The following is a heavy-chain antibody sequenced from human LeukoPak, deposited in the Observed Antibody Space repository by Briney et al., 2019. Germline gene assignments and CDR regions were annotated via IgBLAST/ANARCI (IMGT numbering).Heavy chain of an antibody. J-gene: IGHJ5*02. D-gene: IGHD2-2*02. CDR3: ARGQRRYCSSTSCYSSYNWFDP. Sequence: SETLSLTCAVYVGSFSGYYWSWIRQPPGKGLERIGEINHSGSTHYNPSLKRRVTISVDTSKNQFSLKLSSVTAADTAVYYCARGQRRYCSSTSCYSSYNWFDPWGQGTLVTVSS. CDR2: INHSGST. CDR1: VGSFSGYY. V-gene: IGHV4-34*01.